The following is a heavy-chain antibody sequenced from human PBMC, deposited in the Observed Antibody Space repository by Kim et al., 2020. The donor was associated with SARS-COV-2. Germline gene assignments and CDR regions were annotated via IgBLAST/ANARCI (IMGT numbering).Heavy chain of an antibody. CDR3: ASLSTGYVWDKFDY. J-gene: IGHJ4*02. D-gene: IGHD3-16*01. V-gene: IGHV3-74*01. CDR1: GFTFSSYW. CDR2: VNSDGSST. Sequence: GGSLRLSCVASGFTFSSYWMHWFRQAPGKGLMWVSRVNSDGSSTTYADSVKGRLTISRDNARNTLYLQMNSLRAEDTAVYYCASLSTGYVWDKFDYWGQETLVTVSS.